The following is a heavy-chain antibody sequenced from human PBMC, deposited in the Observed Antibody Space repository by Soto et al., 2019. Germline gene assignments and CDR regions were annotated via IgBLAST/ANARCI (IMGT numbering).Heavy chain of an antibody. Sequence: QVQLVQSGAEVKKPGSSVKVSCKASGGTFSSYAISWVRQAPGQGLEWMGGIIPIFGTANYAQKFQGRVTITADESTSTADMELSSLRSEDTAVYYWARDIVLVPAAMYYYYGMDVWGQGTTVTVSS. J-gene: IGHJ6*02. CDR3: ARDIVLVPAAMYYYYGMDV. CDR1: GGTFSSYA. CDR2: IIPIFGTA. V-gene: IGHV1-69*12. D-gene: IGHD2-2*01.